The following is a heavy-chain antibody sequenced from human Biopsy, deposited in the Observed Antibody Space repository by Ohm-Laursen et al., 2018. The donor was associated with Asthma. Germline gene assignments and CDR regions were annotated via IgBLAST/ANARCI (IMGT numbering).Heavy chain of an antibody. V-gene: IGHV1-24*01. CDR2: HDHEEGGT. CDR3: ASDFPKDYVRYNFQF. D-gene: IGHD4-17*01. CDR1: GYSLTALS. Sequence: ASVNASCKVSGYSLTALSMHWVRQAPGQGLEWMGGHDHEEGGTVNARRFQGRVTMTEDTSTDTPYMELSSLSSDDTAVYYCASDFPKDYVRYNFQFWGQGTLVTVSS. J-gene: IGHJ4*02.